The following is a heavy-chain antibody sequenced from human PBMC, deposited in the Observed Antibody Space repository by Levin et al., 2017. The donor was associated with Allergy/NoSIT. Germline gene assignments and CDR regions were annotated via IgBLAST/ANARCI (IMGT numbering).Heavy chain of an antibody. CDR3: TRFRLGRVGPGTHWYFDL. J-gene: IGHJ2*01. CDR1: GESLSAYY. Sequence: PSETLSLTCAVYGESLSAYYWSWIRQPPGKGLEWIGEVSHSGSSNYNPSLKSRVTISVATSRNQFSLNLRSVTAADTAVYYCTRFRLGRVGPGTHWYFDLWGRGTPVTVSS. V-gene: IGHV4-34*01. CDR2: VSHSGSS. D-gene: IGHD6-13*01.